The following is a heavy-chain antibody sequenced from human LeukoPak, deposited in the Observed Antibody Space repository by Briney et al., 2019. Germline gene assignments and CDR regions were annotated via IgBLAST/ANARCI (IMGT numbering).Heavy chain of an antibody. J-gene: IGHJ4*02. Sequence: ASVKVSCKASGYTFTSYHMHWVRQAPGQGLEWMGIINPSAGTTRYAQKFQGRVTLTRDMSTSTVYMELSSLISEGTAVYYCARDSGQWLRPSGYWGQGTLATVSS. D-gene: IGHD5-12*01. CDR2: INPSAGTT. CDR1: GYTFTSYH. CDR3: ARDSGQWLRPSGY. V-gene: IGHV1-46*01.